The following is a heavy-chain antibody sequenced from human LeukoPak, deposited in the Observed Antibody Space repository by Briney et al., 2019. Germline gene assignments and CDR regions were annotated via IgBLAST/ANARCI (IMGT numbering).Heavy chain of an antibody. D-gene: IGHD3-3*01. V-gene: IGHV1-18*01. CDR3: ARRDYDFWSGYYYYSWFDP. CDR1: GYTFTSYG. Sequence: ASVKVSCKASGYTFTSYGISWVRQAPGQGLEWMGWISAYNGNTNYAQKLQGRVTMTTDTSTSTAYMELRSLRSDDTAVYYCARRDYDFWSGYYYYSWFDPWGQGTLVTVSS. CDR2: ISAYNGNT. J-gene: IGHJ5*02.